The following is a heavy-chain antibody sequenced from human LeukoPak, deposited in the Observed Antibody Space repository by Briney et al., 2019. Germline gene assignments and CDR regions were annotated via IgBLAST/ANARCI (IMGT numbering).Heavy chain of an antibody. D-gene: IGHD2-21*02. CDR1: GLTFTSYA. CDR2: ITGSGGTT. Sequence: GGSLRLSCAASGLTFTSYAMSWVRQAPRKGLEWVSTITGSGGTTYYADSVKGRFTISRDNSKNTLYLQMTSLTAEDTAVYYCAKDLKVTYAPPYFDYWGQGTLVTVSS. V-gene: IGHV3-23*01. CDR3: AKDLKVTYAPPYFDY. J-gene: IGHJ4*02.